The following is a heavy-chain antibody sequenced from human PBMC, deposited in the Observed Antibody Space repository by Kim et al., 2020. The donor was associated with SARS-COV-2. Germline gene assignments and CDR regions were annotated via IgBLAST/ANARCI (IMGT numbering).Heavy chain of an antibody. D-gene: IGHD3-9*01. V-gene: IGHV4-39*07. CDR3: ARKIRYFDWSPPYFDY. Sequence: SETLSLTCTVSGGSISSSSYYWGWIRQPPGKGLEWIGSIYYSGSTYYNPSLKSRVTISVDTSKNQFSLKLSSVTAADTAVYYCARKIRYFDWSPPYFDYWGQGTLVTVSS. J-gene: IGHJ4*02. CDR2: IYYSGST. CDR1: GGSISSSSYY.